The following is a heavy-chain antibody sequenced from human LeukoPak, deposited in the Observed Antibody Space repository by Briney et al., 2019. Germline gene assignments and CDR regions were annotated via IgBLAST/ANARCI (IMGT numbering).Heavy chain of an antibody. CDR2: INPNSGGT. Sequence: ASVTVSCKASGYTFTGYYMHWVRQAPGQGLEWMGWINPNSGGTNYAQKFQGRVTMTRDTSISAAYMELSRLRSDDTAVYYCARSYYDSSGYFAYWGQGTLVTVSS. CDR3: ARSYYDSSGYFAY. V-gene: IGHV1-2*02. D-gene: IGHD3-22*01. J-gene: IGHJ4*02. CDR1: GYTFTGYY.